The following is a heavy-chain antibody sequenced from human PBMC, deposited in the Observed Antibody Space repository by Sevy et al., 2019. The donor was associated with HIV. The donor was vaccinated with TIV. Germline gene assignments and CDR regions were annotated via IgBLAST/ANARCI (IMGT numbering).Heavy chain of an antibody. V-gene: IGHV1-69*13. J-gene: IGHJ4*02. D-gene: IGHD3-22*01. CDR3: GWGYYDSSGYYYGHIDY. CDR1: RGTFSSYA. Sequence: ASVKVSCKASRGTFSSYAISWVRQAPGQGLEWMGGIIPIFGTANYAQKFQGRVTITADESTSTAYMELSSLRSEDTAVYYCGWGYYDSSGYYYGHIDYWGQGTLVTVSS. CDR2: IIPIFGTA.